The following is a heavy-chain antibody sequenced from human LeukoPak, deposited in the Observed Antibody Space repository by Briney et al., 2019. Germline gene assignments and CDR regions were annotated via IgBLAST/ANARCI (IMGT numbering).Heavy chain of an antibody. J-gene: IGHJ5*02. CDR1: GFTFSDHY. V-gene: IGHV3-11*01. CDR2: ISTGGGTT. Sequence: PGGSLRLSCAASGFTFSDHYMSWIRQAPGKGLEWVSYISTGGGTTYYADSVKGRFTISRDNAKKSLYLQMNSLRVEDTAFYYWAREKGSWHHNFDPWGQGTLVNVSS. CDR3: AREKGSWHHNFDP. D-gene: IGHD6-13*01.